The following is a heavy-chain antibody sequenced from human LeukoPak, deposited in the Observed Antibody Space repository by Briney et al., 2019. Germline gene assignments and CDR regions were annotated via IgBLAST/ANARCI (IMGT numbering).Heavy chain of an antibody. CDR3: TTNDAFDI. J-gene: IGHJ3*02. Sequence: PGGSLRLSCAGSGFTLSNAWVNWVRQAPGKGLEWVGRIKTKTVGETTDYAAPVKGRFTISRDDSKNTVYLQLSSLKTEDTAVYYCTTNDAFDIWGQGTMVTVSS. CDR1: GFTLSNAW. CDR2: IKTKTVGETT. V-gene: IGHV3-15*01.